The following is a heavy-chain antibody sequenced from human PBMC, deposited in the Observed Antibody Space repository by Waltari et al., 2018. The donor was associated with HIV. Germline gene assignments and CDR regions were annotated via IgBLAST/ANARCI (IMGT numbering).Heavy chain of an antibody. V-gene: IGHV4-38-2*01. D-gene: IGHD4-4*01. CDR3: ARETTVTARDSFDP. CDR1: GYLIDRGNYF. CDR2: IYHAGER. Sequence: QVHLQESGPGRVKVSETLSLNCAVSGYLIDRGNYFWAWIRQAPGRGLGWIGHIYHAGERYYNPSLKGRVTISVDTSRNQFSLKLTSMTAADTALYFCARETTVTARDSFDPWGQGTLVTVFS. J-gene: IGHJ5*02.